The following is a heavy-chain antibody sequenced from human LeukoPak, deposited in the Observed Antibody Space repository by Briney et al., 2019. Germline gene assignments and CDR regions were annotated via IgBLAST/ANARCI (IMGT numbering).Heavy chain of an antibody. Sequence: PSETLSLTCSIYGYSISSGYFWGWIRQPPGKGLEWIGNIHHDGITYYNPSLKSRVTISLDPSKNQFSLKLTSVAAADTALYHCARVHYYDASDYSTSNWFDPWGQGTLVTVSS. J-gene: IGHJ5*02. CDR1: GYSISSGYF. V-gene: IGHV4-38-2*02. CDR3: ARVHYYDASDYSTSNWFDP. CDR2: IHHDGIT. D-gene: IGHD3-22*01.